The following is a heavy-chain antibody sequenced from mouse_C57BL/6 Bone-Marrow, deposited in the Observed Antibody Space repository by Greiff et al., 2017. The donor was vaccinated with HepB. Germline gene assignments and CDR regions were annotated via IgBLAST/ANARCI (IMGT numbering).Heavy chain of an antibody. Sequence: EVNVVESGGGLVKPGGSLKLSCAASGFTFSDYGMHWVRQAPEKGLEWVAYISSGSSTIYYADTVKGRFTISRDNAKNTLFLQMTSLRSEDTAMYYCAKDYYGRAPHFDYWGQGTTLTVSS. D-gene: IGHD1-1*01. V-gene: IGHV5-17*01. CDR1: GFTFSDYG. CDR2: ISSGSSTI. CDR3: AKDYYGRAPHFDY. J-gene: IGHJ2*01.